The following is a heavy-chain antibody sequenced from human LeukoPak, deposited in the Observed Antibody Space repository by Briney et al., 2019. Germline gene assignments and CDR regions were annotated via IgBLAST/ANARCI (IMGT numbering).Heavy chain of an antibody. CDR2: ISGSGGST. Sequence: PGGSLRLSCAASGFTFSSYAMSWVRQAPGKGLEWVSAISGSGGSTYYADSVKGRFTISRDNSKNTLYLQMNSLRAEDTAVHYCAKDVAAADYYYYGMDVWGQGTTVTVSS. J-gene: IGHJ6*02. CDR1: GFTFSSYA. CDR3: AKDVAAADYYYYGMDV. D-gene: IGHD6-13*01. V-gene: IGHV3-23*01.